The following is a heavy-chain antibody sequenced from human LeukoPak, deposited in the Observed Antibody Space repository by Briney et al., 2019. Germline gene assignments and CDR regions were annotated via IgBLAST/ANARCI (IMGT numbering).Heavy chain of an antibody. J-gene: IGHJ3*02. CDR2: ISASGGTT. CDR1: GFTFNTYA. Sequence: GGSLRLSCAASGFTFNTYAITWVRQAPGKGLEWVSGISASGGTTYYADSVKGRFTISRDNSKNTLSLQMNSLRAEDTAVYYCARDRSSWYSSSWRDAFDIWGQGTMVTVSS. V-gene: IGHV3-23*01. D-gene: IGHD6-13*01. CDR3: ARDRSSWYSSSWRDAFDI.